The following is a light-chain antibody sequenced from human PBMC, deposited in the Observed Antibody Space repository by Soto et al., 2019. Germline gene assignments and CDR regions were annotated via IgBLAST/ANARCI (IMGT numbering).Light chain of an antibody. CDR2: EVS. V-gene: IGLV2-14*01. CDR1: SSDVGGYNY. Sequence: QSALTKPASVSGFPGQSITISCTGTSSDVGGYNYVSWYEQHPGKAPKLMIYEVSNRPSGVSNRFSGSKSGNTASLTISGLQAEDEADYYCSSYTSSTTLNVFGTGTKVTVL. J-gene: IGLJ1*01. CDR3: SSYTSSTTLNV.